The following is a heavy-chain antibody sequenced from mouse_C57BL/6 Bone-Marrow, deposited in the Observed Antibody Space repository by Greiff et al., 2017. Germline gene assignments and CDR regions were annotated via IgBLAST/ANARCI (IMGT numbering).Heavy chain of an antibody. J-gene: IGHJ2*01. D-gene: IGHD1-1*01. CDR2: IHPNSGST. V-gene: IGHV1-64*01. CDR1: GYTFTSYW. CDR3: ARALYGSSPDYFDY. Sequence: QVQLQQPGAELVKPGASVKLSCKASGYTFTSYWMHWVKQRPGQGLEWIGMIHPNSGSTNYNEKFKSKATLTVDKSSSTAYMQLSSLTSEDSAVYYCARALYGSSPDYFDYWGQGTTLTVSS.